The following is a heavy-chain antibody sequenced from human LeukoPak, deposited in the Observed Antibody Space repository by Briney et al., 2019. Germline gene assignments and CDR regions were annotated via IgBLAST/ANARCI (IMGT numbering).Heavy chain of an antibody. CDR3: AKDRYSSGWYSDFDY. Sequence: GRSLRLSCAASGFTFSNYAMHWVRQAPGKGLKCVAVISDDGSNKYYGDSVKGRFTISRDYSKNTVYLQMNSLRAEETAVYYCAKDRYSSGWYSDFDYWGQGTLVTVSS. J-gene: IGHJ4*02. D-gene: IGHD6-19*01. CDR1: GFTFSNYA. CDR2: ISDDGSNK. V-gene: IGHV3-30*18.